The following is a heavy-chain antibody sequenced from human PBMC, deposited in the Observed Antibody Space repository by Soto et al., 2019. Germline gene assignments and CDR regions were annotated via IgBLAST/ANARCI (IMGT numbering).Heavy chain of an antibody. CDR2: ISGSGGST. V-gene: IGHV3-23*01. D-gene: IGHD1-26*01. CDR1: GFTFSSYA. J-gene: IGHJ4*02. Sequence: EVQLLESGGGLVQPGGSLRLSCAASGFTFSSYAMRWVRQAPGKGLEWVSAISGSGGSTDYADSVKGRVTISRDNSKNTLYLQMNSLRAEDTAVYYCARRGSGSDYDYWGQGTLVTVSS. CDR3: ARRGSGSDYDY.